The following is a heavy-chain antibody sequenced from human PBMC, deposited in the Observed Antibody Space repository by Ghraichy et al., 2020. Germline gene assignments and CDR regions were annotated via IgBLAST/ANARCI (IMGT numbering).Heavy chain of an antibody. CDR3: ARANYDFWGASNYYYGLDV. CDR2: INFTGSTT. CDR1: GFTFSNYS. Sequence: GESLNISCAASGFTFSNYSMNWVRQAPGKGLEWISYINFTGSTTYYADSVKGRFSISRDNAKNSLYLQMNSLRDEDAAAYYCARANYDFWGASNYYYGLDVWGQGTTVTVSS. V-gene: IGHV3-48*02. J-gene: IGHJ6*02. D-gene: IGHD3-3*01.